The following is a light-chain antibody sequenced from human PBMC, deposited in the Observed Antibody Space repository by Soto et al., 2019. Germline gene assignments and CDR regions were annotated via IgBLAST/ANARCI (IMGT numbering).Light chain of an antibody. CDR3: QQYASYSYT. CDR2: DAS. Sequence: DIQMTQSPSTLSSSVGDRVIITCRASQTLSTCLAWYQQKPGKAPKLLIYDASTLESGVPSRFSARGSGTEFTLTISSLQPDDFATYCCQQYASYSYTFGQGTKLEI. J-gene: IGKJ2*01. V-gene: IGKV1-5*01. CDR1: QTLSTC.